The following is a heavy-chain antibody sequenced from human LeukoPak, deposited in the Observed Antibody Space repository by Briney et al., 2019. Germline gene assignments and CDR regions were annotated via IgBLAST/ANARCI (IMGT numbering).Heavy chain of an antibody. D-gene: IGHD6-13*01. V-gene: IGHV4-4*09. Sequence: SETLSLTCTVSGGSISSYYWSWVRQPPGKGLEWIGYIYTSGSTNYNPSLKSRVTTSVDTSKNQFSLKLSSVTAADTAVYYCARHEQEPPGCAFDIWGQGTMVTVSS. J-gene: IGHJ3*02. CDR1: GGSISSYY. CDR2: IYTSGST. CDR3: ARHEQEPPGCAFDI.